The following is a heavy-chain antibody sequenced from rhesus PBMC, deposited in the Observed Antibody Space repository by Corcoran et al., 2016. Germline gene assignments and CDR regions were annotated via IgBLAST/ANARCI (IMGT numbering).Heavy chain of an antibody. CDR3: ASGFGYYYDSAPTGYFDL. D-gene: IGHD3-28*01. J-gene: IGHJ2*01. CDR2: TYGSGSST. CDR1: GGSISSSY. V-gene: IGHV4-169*02. Sequence: QLQLQESGPGLVKPSETLSVTCAVSGGSISSSYWSWIRQAPVKGLEWIGYTYGSGSSTHYNPSLKSRVTLSVDPSKNQLSLKLSSVTAADTAVYYCASGFGYYYDSAPTGYFDLWGPGTPITISS.